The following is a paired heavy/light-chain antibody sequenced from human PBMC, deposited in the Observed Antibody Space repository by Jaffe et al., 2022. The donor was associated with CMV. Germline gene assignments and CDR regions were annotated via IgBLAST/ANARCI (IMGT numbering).Heavy chain of an antibody. CDR1: GFTFDDYT. CDR3: AKDSGRGYSYGWYYYYMDV. J-gene: IGHJ6*03. Sequence: EVQLVESGGVVVQPGGSLRLSCAASGFTFDDYTMHWVRQAPGKGLEWVSLISWDGGSTYYADSVKGRFTISRDNSKNSLYLQMNSLRTEDTALYYCAKDSGRGYSYGWYYYYMDVWGKGTTVTVSS. V-gene: IGHV3-43*01. CDR2: ISWDGGST. D-gene: IGHD5-18*01.
Light chain of an antibody. CDR1: QSVSSY. CDR2: DAS. J-gene: IGKJ5*01. Sequence: EIVLTQSPATLSLSPGERATLSCRASQSVSSYLAWYQQKPGQAPRLLIYDASNRATGIPARFSGSGSGTDFTLTISSLEPEDFAVYYCQQRSNWPITFGQGTRLEIK. CDR3: QQRSNWPIT. V-gene: IGKV3-11*01.